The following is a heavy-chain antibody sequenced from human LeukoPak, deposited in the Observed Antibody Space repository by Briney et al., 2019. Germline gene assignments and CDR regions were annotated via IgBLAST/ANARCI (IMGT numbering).Heavy chain of an antibody. J-gene: IGHJ4*02. CDR3: ARAGGGYCSGGSCYSSSFDY. CDR2: IWYDGSNK. D-gene: IGHD2-15*01. V-gene: IGHV3-33*01. Sequence: SGRSLRLSCAASGFTFSSYGMHWVRQAPGKGLEWVAVIWYDGSNKYYADSVKGRFTMSRDNSKNTLYLQMGSLRAEDMAVYYCARAGGGYCSGGSCYSSSFDYWGQGTLVTVSS. CDR1: GFTFSSYG.